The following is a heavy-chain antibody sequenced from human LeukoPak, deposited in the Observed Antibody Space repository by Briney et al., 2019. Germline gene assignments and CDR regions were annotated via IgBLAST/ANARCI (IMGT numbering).Heavy chain of an antibody. Sequence: GGSLRLSCAASGFTFSSYEMGWVRQAPGKGLEWVSYISSTGSTRYYADSVKGRFTIFRDNTKNSLYLQMNSLRAEDAAVYYCARVEYQLLDYWGQGTLVSVPS. D-gene: IGHD2-2*01. V-gene: IGHV3-48*03. CDR3: ARVEYQLLDY. CDR2: ISSTGSTR. CDR1: GFTFSSYE. J-gene: IGHJ4*02.